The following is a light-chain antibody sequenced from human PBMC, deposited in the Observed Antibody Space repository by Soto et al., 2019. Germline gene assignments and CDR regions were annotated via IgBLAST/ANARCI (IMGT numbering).Light chain of an antibody. V-gene: IGLV1-40*01. J-gene: IGLJ1*01. CDR2: ANS. Sequence: QSVLTQPPSVSGAPGQRVTISCSGSSSNLGAGYDVQWYRQFPGTAPKLLIYANSVRPSGVPDRFSGSKSGTSAYLAITGLQAADEADYYCQSYDSSMIVSKVFGTGTKATVL. CDR3: QSYDSSMIVSKV. CDR1: SSNLGAGYD.